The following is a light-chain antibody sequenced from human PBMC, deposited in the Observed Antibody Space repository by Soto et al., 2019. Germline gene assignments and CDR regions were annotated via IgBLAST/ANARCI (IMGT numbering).Light chain of an antibody. CDR1: QSVSSSY. V-gene: IGKV3-20*01. CDR3: QQFATSPFT. Sequence: EIVLTQSPGTLSLSPGERATLSCRASQSVSSSYLAWYLQKPGQAPRLLIYGASSRATGIPDRFSGSGSGTDFTLTISRLEPEDFAVYYCQQFATSPFTFGPGTKVDIK. J-gene: IGKJ3*01. CDR2: GAS.